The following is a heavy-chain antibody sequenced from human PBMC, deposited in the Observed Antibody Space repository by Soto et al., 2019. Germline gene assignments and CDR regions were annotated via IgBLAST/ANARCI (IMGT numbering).Heavy chain of an antibody. CDR2: MNPNSDT. D-gene: IGHD3-3*01. CDR3: ARVGVLRFLEWSYMDV. CDR1: GYTSTNLD. V-gene: IGHV1-8*01. J-gene: IGHJ6*03. Sequence: GASVKVSCKASGYTSTNLDINWVRQATGQGLEWMGWMNPNSDTDCAQKFQGRVTMTRNTSTSTAYMELSSLRSEDTAVYYCARVGVLRFLEWSYMDVWGKGTTVTVSS.